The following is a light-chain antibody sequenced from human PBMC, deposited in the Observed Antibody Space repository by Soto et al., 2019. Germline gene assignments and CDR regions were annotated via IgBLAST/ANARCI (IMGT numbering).Light chain of an antibody. J-gene: IGKJ5*01. V-gene: IGKV3-11*01. CDR3: QQFDDSVT. CDR1: QSVGNR. CDR2: GTS. Sequence: IVLTQSPATLSLSPGEGAILSCRASQSVGNRLAWYQQKPGQAPRLLIYGTSDRATGTPDRFSGSGSGTDFTLTISRLEPEDSAVYYCQQFDDSVTFGQGTRLEIK.